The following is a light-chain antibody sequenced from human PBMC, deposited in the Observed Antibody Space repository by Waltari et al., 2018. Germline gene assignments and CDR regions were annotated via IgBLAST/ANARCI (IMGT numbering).Light chain of an antibody. J-gene: IGKJ3*01. CDR1: QSISSY. V-gene: IGKV1-39*01. Sequence: DIQMTQSPSSLSASVGDRVTITCRASQSISSYLNWYQQKPGKAPKLLIYAESSLQSGVPSRFSGSGSGTDFTLTISSLQPEDFATYYCQQSYSTVTFGPGTKVDIK. CDR2: AES. CDR3: QQSYSTVT.